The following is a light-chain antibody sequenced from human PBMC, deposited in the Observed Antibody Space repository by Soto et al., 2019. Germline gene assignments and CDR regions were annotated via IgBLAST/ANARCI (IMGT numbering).Light chain of an antibody. J-gene: IGKJ2*01. Sequence: DIQMTQSPSSLSASVGDRVTITCRASQSISSYLNWYQQKPGKAPKLLIYAASSLQTGGPSRFSGSGSATDFTLTISSLQPEDFATYYCQQSYSTPMYTFGQVNKLEIK. CDR3: QQSYSTPMYT. CDR1: QSISSY. CDR2: AAS. V-gene: IGKV1-39*01.